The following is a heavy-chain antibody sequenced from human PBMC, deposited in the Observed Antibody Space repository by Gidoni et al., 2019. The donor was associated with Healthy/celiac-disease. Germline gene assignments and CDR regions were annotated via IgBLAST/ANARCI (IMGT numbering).Heavy chain of an antibody. CDR2: ISSSGSTI. J-gene: IGHJ4*02. D-gene: IGHD5-12*01. V-gene: IGHV3-48*03. CDR1: GSTFSSDE. CDR3: ARESGYSGYGAFDY. Sequence: EVQLVVSGGGLVQPGGSLRLSCAASGSTFSSDEMNWVRQAPGKGLEWVSYISSSGSTIYYADSVKGRFTISRDNAKNSLYLQMNSLRAEDTAVYYCARESGYSGYGAFDYWGQGTLVTVSS.